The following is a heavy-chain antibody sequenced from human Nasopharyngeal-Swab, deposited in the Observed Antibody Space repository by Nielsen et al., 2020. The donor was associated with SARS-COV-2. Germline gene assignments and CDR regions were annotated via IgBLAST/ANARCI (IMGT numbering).Heavy chain of an antibody. CDR1: GFTVSSNY. V-gene: IGHV3-53*05. Sequence: LKISCAASGFTVSSNYMSWVRQAPGKGLEWVSVIYSGGSTYYADSVKGRFTISRDNSKNTLYLQMNSLRGEDTAVYYCARGLTDYFDYWGQGTLVTVSS. CDR2: IYSGGST. D-gene: IGHD3-9*01. CDR3: ARGLTDYFDY. J-gene: IGHJ4*02.